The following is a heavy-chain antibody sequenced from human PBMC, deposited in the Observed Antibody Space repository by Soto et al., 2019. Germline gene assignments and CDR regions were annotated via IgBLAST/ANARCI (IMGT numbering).Heavy chain of an antibody. CDR2: ISGSGSST. J-gene: IGHJ5*02. CDR1: GFTFSSYA. V-gene: IGHV3-23*01. CDR3: AKSPLHFIVVVVAATAGWFDP. D-gene: IGHD2-15*01. Sequence: GGSLRLSCAASGFTFSSYAMSWVRQAPGKGLEWVSAISGSGSSTYYADSVKGRFTISRDNSKNTLYLQMNSLRAEDTAVYYCAKSPLHFIVVVVAATAGWFDPWGQGTLVTVSS.